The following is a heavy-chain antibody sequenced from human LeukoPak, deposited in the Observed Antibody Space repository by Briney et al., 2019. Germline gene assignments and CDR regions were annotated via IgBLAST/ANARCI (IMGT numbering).Heavy chain of an antibody. Sequence: SETLSLTCTVSGGSISSGGYSWSWIRQHPGKGLEWIGYIYYSGSTYYNPSLESRVTISVDTSKNQFSLKLSSVTAADTAVYYCARESGYGYYDFWSGYYVDYWGQGTLVTVSS. J-gene: IGHJ4*02. V-gene: IGHV4-31*03. CDR1: GGSISSGGYS. D-gene: IGHD3-3*01. CDR2: IYYSGST. CDR3: ARESGYGYYDFWSGYYVDY.